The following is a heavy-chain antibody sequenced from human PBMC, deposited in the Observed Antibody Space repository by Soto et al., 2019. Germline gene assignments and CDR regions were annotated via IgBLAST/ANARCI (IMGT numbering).Heavy chain of an antibody. CDR2: ISGSGGST. CDR1: GFTFSSYA. CDR3: AKTVSFGYYYYYYGMDV. Sequence: AGGSLRLSCAASGFTFSSYAMSWVRQAPGKGLEWVSAISGSGGSTYYADSVKGRFTISRDNSKNTLYLQMNSLRAEDTAVYYCAKTVSFGYYYYYYGMDVWGQGTTVTVSS. V-gene: IGHV3-23*01. D-gene: IGHD3-16*01. J-gene: IGHJ6*02.